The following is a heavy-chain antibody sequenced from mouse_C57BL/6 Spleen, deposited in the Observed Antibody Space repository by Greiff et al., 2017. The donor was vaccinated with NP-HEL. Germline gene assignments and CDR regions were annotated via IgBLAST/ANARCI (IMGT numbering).Heavy chain of an antibody. V-gene: IGHV1-81*01. D-gene: IGHD2-4*01. CDR3: ARTLFYDYVHYYAMDY. CDR1: GYTFTSYG. Sequence: QVHVKQSGAELARPGASVKLSCKASGYTFTSYGISWVKQRTGQGLEWIGEIYPRSGNTYYNEKFKGKATLTADKSSSTASMELRSLTSEDSAVYFCARTLFYDYVHYYAMDYWGQGTSVTVSS. CDR2: IYPRSGNT. J-gene: IGHJ4*01.